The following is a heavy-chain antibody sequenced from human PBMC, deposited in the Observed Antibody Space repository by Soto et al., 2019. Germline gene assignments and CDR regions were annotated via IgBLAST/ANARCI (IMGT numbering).Heavy chain of an antibody. CDR2: ISAYNGNT. V-gene: IGHV1-18*01. J-gene: IGHJ4*02. CDR1: GYTFTSYG. Sequence: ASVKVSCKASGYTFTSYGISWVRQAPGQGLEWMGWISAYNGNTNYAQKLQGRVNMTTDTSTSTAYMELMSLRSDDSAGYCCAREDLGGQPNPAAGVFDYGGQGTLVTVSS. D-gene: IGHD6-13*01. CDR3: AREDLGGQPNPAAGVFDY.